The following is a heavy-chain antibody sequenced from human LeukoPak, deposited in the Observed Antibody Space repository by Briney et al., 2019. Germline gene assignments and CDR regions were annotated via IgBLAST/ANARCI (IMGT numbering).Heavy chain of an antibody. CDR2: INPNSGGT. CDR3: AREKYSSSSGYYYYYMDV. CDR1: GYTFTGYY. D-gene: IGHD6-6*01. Sequence: GASVKVSCKASGYTFTGYYMHWVRQAPGQGLEWMGWINPNSGGTNYAQKFQGRVTMTRDTSISTAYMELSRLRSDDTAVYYCAREKYSSSSGYYYYYMDVWGKGTTVTVSS. J-gene: IGHJ6*03. V-gene: IGHV1-2*02.